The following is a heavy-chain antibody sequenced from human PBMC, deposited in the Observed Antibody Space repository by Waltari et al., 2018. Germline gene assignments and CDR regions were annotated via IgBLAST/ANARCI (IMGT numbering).Heavy chain of an antibody. Sequence: QVQLVESGGGVVQPGRSLRLSCAASGFTFSSYGMHWVRQAPGKGLEGLAVIWYDGSNKYYADSVKGRFTISRDNSKNTLYLQMNSLRAEDTAVYYCARDAAVLDSSGYYFDYWGQGTLVTVSS. J-gene: IGHJ4*02. D-gene: IGHD3-22*01. CDR3: ARDAAVLDSSGYYFDY. CDR1: GFTFSSYG. CDR2: IWYDGSNK. V-gene: IGHV3-33*01.